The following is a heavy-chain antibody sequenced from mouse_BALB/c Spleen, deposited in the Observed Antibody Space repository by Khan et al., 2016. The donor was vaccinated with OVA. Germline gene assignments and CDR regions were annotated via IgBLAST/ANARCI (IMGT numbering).Heavy chain of an antibody. CDR2: ISSGGTYT. Sequence: EVELVESGGDLVKPGGSLKLSCAASGFIFSSYGMSWVRQTPDKRLEWVATISSGGTYTYYPDSVKGRFTISRDNAKNTLSLQLSSLKSEDTAMYYCTSCITTTTGDYYAMDYWGQGTSVTVSS. D-gene: IGHD1-2*01. CDR1: GFIFSSYG. CDR3: TSCITTTTGDYYAMDY. J-gene: IGHJ4*01. V-gene: IGHV5-6*01.